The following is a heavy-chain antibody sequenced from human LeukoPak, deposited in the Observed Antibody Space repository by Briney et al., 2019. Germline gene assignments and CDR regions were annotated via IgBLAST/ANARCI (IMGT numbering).Heavy chain of an antibody. D-gene: IGHD3-22*01. CDR1: GFTFSSYW. J-gene: IGHJ4*02. V-gene: IGHV3-7*03. Sequence: GGSLRLSCAASGFTFSSYWMSWVRQAPGKGLEWVANIKQDGSEKYYVDSVKGRFTISRDNAKNSLYLQMNGLRAEDTAVYYCARVRSRYYFESGAQNFPPLVFDYWGQGILVTVSS. CDR3: ARVRSRYYFESGAQNFPPLVFDY. CDR2: IKQDGSEK.